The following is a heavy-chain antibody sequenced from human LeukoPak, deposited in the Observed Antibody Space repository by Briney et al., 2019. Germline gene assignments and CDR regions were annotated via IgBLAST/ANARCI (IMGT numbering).Heavy chain of an antibody. J-gene: IGHJ4*02. Sequence: ASVKVSCKASGYTFTSYAMHWVRQAPGQRLEWMGWINAGNGNTKYSQKFQGRVTITRDTSISTAYMELSRLRSDDTAMYYCAREDFGDCYFDSWGQGTLVTVSS. V-gene: IGHV1-3*01. CDR1: GYTFTSYA. D-gene: IGHD2-21*02. CDR2: INAGNGNT. CDR3: AREDFGDCYFDS.